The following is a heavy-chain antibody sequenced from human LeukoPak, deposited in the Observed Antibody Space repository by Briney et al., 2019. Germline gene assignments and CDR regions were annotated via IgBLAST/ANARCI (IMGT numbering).Heavy chain of an antibody. Sequence: HPGGSLRLSCAASGFTFSSYGIHWVRQAPGKGLEWVAFIRYDGSNKYYAGSVKGRFTISRDNSKNTLYLQMNSLRAEDTAVYYCAKVSWYNWNDGYFDYWGQGTLVTVSS. V-gene: IGHV3-30*02. CDR2: IRYDGSNK. CDR3: AKVSWYNWNDGYFDY. J-gene: IGHJ4*02. D-gene: IGHD1-1*01. CDR1: GFTFSSYG.